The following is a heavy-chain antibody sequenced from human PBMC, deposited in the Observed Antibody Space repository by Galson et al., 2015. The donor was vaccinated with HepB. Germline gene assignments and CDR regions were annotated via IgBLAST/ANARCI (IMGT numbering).Heavy chain of an antibody. CDR2: IYYSGST. D-gene: IGHD3-10*01. CDR3: ARLAQGVLLWFGELSSEAYFDL. Sequence: SETLSLTCTVSGGSISSYCWSWIRQPPGKGLEWIGYIYYSGSTNYNPSLKSRVTISVDTSKNQFSLKLSSVTAADTAVYYCARLAQGVLLWFGELSSEAYFDLWGRGTLVTVSS. V-gene: IGHV4-59*08. CDR1: GGSISSYC. J-gene: IGHJ2*01.